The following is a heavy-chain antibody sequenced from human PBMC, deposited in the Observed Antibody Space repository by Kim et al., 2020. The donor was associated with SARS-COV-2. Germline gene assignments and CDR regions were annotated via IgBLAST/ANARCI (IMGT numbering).Heavy chain of an antibody. D-gene: IGHD2-8*01. CDR3: ARAGDCTNGVCPDIDDY. J-gene: IGHJ4*02. V-gene: IGHV1-18*04. CDR1: GFTFTSYS. Sequence: ASVKVSCKTSGFTFTSYSITWVRQAPGQGLEWMGWISGYNGKTKYEQKFQGRVTMTTDTSTRTAYMEVRSLRSDDTAVYYCARAGDCTNGVCPDIDDYWGQGTLVTVSS. CDR2: ISGYNGKT.